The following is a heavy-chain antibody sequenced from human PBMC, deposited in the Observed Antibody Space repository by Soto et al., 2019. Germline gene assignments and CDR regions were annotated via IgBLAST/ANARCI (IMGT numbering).Heavy chain of an antibody. J-gene: IGHJ4*02. CDR2: ISSSSSYI. D-gene: IGHD2-15*01. CDR3: ARDGFVVVVAAYFDY. CDR1: GFTFSSYS. Sequence: GGSLSLSCAASGFTFSSYSMNWVRQAPGKGLEWVSSISSSSSYIYYADSVKGRFTISRDNAKNSLYLQMNSLRAEDTAVYYCARDGFVVVVAAYFDYWGQGTLVTVSS. V-gene: IGHV3-21*01.